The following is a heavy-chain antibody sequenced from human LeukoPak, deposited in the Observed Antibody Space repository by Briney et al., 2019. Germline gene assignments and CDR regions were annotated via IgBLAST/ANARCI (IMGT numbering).Heavy chain of an antibody. CDR2: ISYDESNK. CDR1: GFTFSSYG. Sequence: PGGSLRLSCAASGFTFSSYGMHWVRQAPGKGLEWVAVISYDESNKYYADSVKGRFTISRDNSKNTLYLQMNSLRAEDTAVYYCARDLSESDGSRPFDYWGQGTLVTVSS. J-gene: IGHJ4*02. V-gene: IGHV3-30*19. D-gene: IGHD3-10*01. CDR3: ARDLSESDGSRPFDY.